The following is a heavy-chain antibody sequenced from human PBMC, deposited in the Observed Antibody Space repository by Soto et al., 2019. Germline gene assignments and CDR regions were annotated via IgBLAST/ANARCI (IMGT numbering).Heavy chain of an antibody. Sequence: QVQLVESGGGLVTPGGSLRLSCAASGFTFSDFALTWVRQTPGRGLQLISYISSRGSSTYYRDSVKGRFTISRDNARSSLYLQMNSLRVEDTGVYYCARDDDLHDSPGYPNSWGHGTPVAVS. CDR3: ARDDDLHDSPGYPNS. CDR1: GFTFSDFA. V-gene: IGHV3-11*01. J-gene: IGHJ4*01. D-gene: IGHD3-22*01. CDR2: ISSRGSST.